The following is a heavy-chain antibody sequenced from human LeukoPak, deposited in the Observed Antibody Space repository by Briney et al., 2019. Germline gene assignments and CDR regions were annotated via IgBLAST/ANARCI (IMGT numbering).Heavy chain of an antibody. V-gene: IGHV4-59*01. D-gene: IGHD4-17*01. CDR2: IYYSGST. Sequence: SETLSLTCTVSGGSINSYYWSWIRQPPGKGLEWIGYIYYSGSTNYNPSLKSRVTISVDTSKNQFSLKLSSVTAADTAVYYCARGYGDYGGYFDYWGQGTLVTVSS. CDR1: GGSINSYY. CDR3: ARGYGDYGGYFDY. J-gene: IGHJ4*02.